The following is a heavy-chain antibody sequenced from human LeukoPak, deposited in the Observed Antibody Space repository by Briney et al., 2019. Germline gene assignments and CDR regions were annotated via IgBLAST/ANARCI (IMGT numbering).Heavy chain of an antibody. D-gene: IGHD3-16*02. Sequence: PSETLSLTCTVSGGSISSGDYYWSWIRQPPGKGLEWIGYIYFSGSTYYNPSLKSRVTISVDTSKNQFSLKLSSVTAADTAVYYRARGPNYVWGSYQYFDYWGQGTLVTVSS. J-gene: IGHJ4*02. CDR1: GGSISSGDYY. CDR2: IYFSGST. V-gene: IGHV4-30-4*01. CDR3: ARGPNYVWGSYQYFDY.